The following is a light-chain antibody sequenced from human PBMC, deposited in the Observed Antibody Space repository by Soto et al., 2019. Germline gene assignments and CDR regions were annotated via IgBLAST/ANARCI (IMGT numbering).Light chain of an antibody. CDR3: QQYGTSAGT. CDR1: QSVSSSH. Sequence: EIVLTQSPGTLSLSPGERATLSCRASQSVSSSHLAWYQQNPGQAPRLLIYGATSGATGIPDRFSGSGSGTDFTLTISRLEPEDFAVYYCQQYGTSAGTFGQGTKVEIK. CDR2: GAT. V-gene: IGKV3-20*01. J-gene: IGKJ1*01.